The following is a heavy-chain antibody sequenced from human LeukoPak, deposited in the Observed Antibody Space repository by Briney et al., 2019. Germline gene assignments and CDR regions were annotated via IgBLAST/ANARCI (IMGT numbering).Heavy chain of an antibody. V-gene: IGHV3-21*01. D-gene: IGHD4-23*01. CDR3: ARDRDYGGKNFDY. J-gene: IGHJ4*02. Sequence: GGSLRLSCAASGFTFSSYNMNWVRQAPGKGLEWVSSITSGSSYIYYADSVKGRFTISRDNAKNSLYLQMNSLRAEDTAVYYCARDRDYGGKNFDYWGQGTLVTVSS. CDR1: GFTFSSYN. CDR2: ITSGSSYI.